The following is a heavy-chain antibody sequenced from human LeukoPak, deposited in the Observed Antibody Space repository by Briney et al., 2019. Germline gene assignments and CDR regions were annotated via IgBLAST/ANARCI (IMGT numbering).Heavy chain of an antibody. CDR3: ARDRKTISQYQVHFMDV. J-gene: IGHJ6*03. V-gene: IGHV1-69*06. CDR2: IIPIFGTS. Sequence: SVKVSCKASGGTFISYGFSWVRQAPGQGLEWMGRIIPIFGTSNYAQKFQSRVTITWDKSTNTAYMELNSLTSEDTALYYCARDRKTISQYQVHFMDVWGKGTTVIVSS. CDR1: GGTFISYG. D-gene: IGHD3-3*01.